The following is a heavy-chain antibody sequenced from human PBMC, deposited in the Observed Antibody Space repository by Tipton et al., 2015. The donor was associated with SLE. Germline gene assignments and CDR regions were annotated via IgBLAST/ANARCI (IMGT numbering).Heavy chain of an antibody. D-gene: IGHD2-15*01. Sequence: SLRLSCAASGFIFSSYAMHWVRQAPGKGLEWVAVISYDGSNKYYADSVKGRFTISRDNSKNTLSLQMNSLRAEDTAVYYCASVLLFYFDYWGQGTLVTVSS. CDR3: ASVLLFYFDY. CDR1: GFIFSSYA. CDR2: ISYDGSNK. V-gene: IGHV3-30*04. J-gene: IGHJ4*02.